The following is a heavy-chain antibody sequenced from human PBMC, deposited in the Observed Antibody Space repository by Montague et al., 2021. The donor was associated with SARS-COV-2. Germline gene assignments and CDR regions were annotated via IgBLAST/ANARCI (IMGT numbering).Heavy chain of an antibody. V-gene: IGHV4-30-2*01. CDR2: IFHTGTP. Sequence: PSLTCSLSGGSISSGGFSWSWIRQPPGKGLEWIGHIFHTGTPHYSPSLKSRVTISIDRSKNQFSLNLDSVTAADTAVYYCARLKVAPNGGWNWFDPWGQGILVTVSS. D-gene: IGHD6-19*01. J-gene: IGHJ5*02. CDR3: ARLKVAPNGGWNWFDP. CDR1: GGSISSGGFS.